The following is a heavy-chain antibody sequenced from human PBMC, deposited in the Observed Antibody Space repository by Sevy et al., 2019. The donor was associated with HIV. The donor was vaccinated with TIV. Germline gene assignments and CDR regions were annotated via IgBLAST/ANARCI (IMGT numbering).Heavy chain of an antibody. CDR3: ARIRSWYGAFDI. V-gene: IGHV1-2*02. CDR2: INPNSGGT. D-gene: IGHD6-13*01. Sequence: ASVKVSCKASGYTFTGYYMHWVRQAPGQGLEWMGWINPNSGGTNYAQTFQGRVTMTRDTSISTAYMELSRLRSDDTAVYYCARIRSWYGAFDIWGQGTMVTVSS. J-gene: IGHJ3*02. CDR1: GYTFTGYY.